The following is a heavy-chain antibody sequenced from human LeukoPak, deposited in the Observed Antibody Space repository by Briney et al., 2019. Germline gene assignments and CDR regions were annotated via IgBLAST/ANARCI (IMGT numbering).Heavy chain of an antibody. D-gene: IGHD6-6*01. CDR2: IDWDDDK. J-gene: IGHJ3*02. CDR3: ARITAARLYAFDI. CDR1: GFSLSTSGMC. Sequence: ESGPTLVNPTQTLTLTCTFSGFSLSTSGMCVSWIRQPPGKALEWLARIDWDDDKYYSTSLKTRLTISKDTSKNQVVLTMTIMDPVDTATYYCARITAARLYAFDIWGQGTMVTVYS. V-gene: IGHV2-70*11.